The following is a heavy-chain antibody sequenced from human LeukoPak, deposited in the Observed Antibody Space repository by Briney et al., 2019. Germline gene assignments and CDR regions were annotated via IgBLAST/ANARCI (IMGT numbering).Heavy chain of an antibody. D-gene: IGHD2-2*01. Sequence: GGSLRLSCAASGFTFSNYGTNWVRQAPGKGLEWVSRISGTGGTTFYADSVKGRFTISRDNSKNTLYLQMSSLRSEDTAVYYCARETIVVVPAAHYYYYGMDVWGQGTTVTVSS. CDR1: GFTFSNYG. CDR2: ISGTGGTT. J-gene: IGHJ6*02. V-gene: IGHV3-23*01. CDR3: ARETIVVVPAAHYYYYGMDV.